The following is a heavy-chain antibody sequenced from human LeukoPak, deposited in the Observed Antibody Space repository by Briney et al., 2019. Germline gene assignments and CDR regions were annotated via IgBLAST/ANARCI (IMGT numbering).Heavy chain of an antibody. Sequence: GESLRLSCAASGFTFDEYGMHWVRQAPGKGLEWVSLISGDGGSTFYADSVKGRFTISRDNSKNSLYLQMNRLRTEDTALYYCAKDQWQAGGFDYWGQGTLVTVSS. CDR1: GFTFDEYG. CDR2: ISGDGGST. CDR3: AKDQWQAGGFDY. V-gene: IGHV3-43*02. J-gene: IGHJ4*02. D-gene: IGHD6-19*01.